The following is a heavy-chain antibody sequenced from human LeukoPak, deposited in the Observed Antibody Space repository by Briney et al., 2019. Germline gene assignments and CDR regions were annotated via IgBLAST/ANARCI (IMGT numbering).Heavy chain of an antibody. CDR3: ARGGDPDIVVVVAAPDTNLDY. CDR2: INPSGGST. D-gene: IGHD2-15*01. Sequence: GASVKVSCKASGYTFTSYYMHWVRQAPGQGLEWMGIINPSGGSTSYAQKFQGRVTMTRDMSTCTVYMELSSLRSEDTAVYYCARGGDPDIVVVVAAPDTNLDYWGQGTLVTVSS. V-gene: IGHV1-46*01. CDR1: GYTFTSYY. J-gene: IGHJ4*02.